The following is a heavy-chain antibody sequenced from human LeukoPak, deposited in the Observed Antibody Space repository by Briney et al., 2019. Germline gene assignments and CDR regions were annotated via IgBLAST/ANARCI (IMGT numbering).Heavy chain of an antibody. D-gene: IGHD2/OR15-2a*01. CDR2: ISYDGSNK. CDR1: GFTFSDYG. V-gene: IGHV3-30*19. Sequence: PGGSLRLSCGASGFTFSDYGMHWVRQAPGKGLEWVAVISYDGSNKYYADSVKGRFTISRDNSKNTLYLQMNSLRAEDTAVYYCARDRFQTEYYLDYWGQGTLVTVSS. CDR3: ARDRFQTEYYLDY. J-gene: IGHJ4*02.